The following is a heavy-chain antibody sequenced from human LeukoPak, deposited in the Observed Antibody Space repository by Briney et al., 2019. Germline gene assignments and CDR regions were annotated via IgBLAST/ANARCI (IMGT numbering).Heavy chain of an antibody. V-gene: IGHV3-23*01. D-gene: IGHD5-18*01. CDR1: GFTFSSYA. CDR2: ISGSGGST. CDR3: ARDPGYSYAMDS. Sequence: GGSLRLSCAASGFTFSSYAMSWVRQAPGKGLEWVSAISGSGGSTYYADSVKGRFTISRDNSKNTLYLQMNSLRVEDTAVYYCARDPGYSYAMDSWGQGTLVIVSS. J-gene: IGHJ4*02.